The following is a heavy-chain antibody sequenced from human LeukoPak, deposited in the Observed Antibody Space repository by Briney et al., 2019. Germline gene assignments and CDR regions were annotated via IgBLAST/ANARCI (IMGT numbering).Heavy chain of an antibody. CDR1: GGSISSYY. CDR2: IYYSGST. J-gene: IGHJ4*02. CDR3: ARDRRAYSSGYDLYY. V-gene: IGHV4-59*12. Sequence: SETLSLTCTVSGGSISSYYWSWIRQPPGKGLEWIGYIYYSGSTNYNPSLKSRVTISVDTSKNQFSLKLSSVTAADTAVYYCARDRRAYSSGYDLYYWGQGTLVTVSS. D-gene: IGHD6-19*01.